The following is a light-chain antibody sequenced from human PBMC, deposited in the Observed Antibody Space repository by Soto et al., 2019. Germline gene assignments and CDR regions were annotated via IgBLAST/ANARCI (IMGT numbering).Light chain of an antibody. CDR1: QGISSY. CDR2: AAS. J-gene: IGKJ4*01. V-gene: IGKV1-9*01. CDR3: QQLNSYPPT. Sequence: DIQLTQSPSFLSASVGDRVTITWRASQGISSYLAWYQQKPGKAPKILIYAASTLQSGVPSRFSGSGSGTEFTLTISSLQPEDFATYYCQQLNSYPPTFGGWPKVDIK.